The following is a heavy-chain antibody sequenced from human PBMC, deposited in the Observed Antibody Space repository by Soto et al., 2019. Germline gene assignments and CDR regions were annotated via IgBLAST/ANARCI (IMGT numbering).Heavy chain of an antibody. CDR2: IKSKTDGGST. J-gene: IGHJ4*02. D-gene: IGHD3-3*01. Sequence: GGSLRLSCAASGFTFSNAWMSWVRQAPGKGLEWVGRIKSKTDGGSTYYADSVKGRFTISRDNSKNTLYLQMNSLRAEDTAVYYCACTIFGVVIMGFDYWGQGTLVTVSS. CDR1: GFTFSNAW. CDR3: ACTIFGVVIMGFDY. V-gene: IGHV3-15*01.